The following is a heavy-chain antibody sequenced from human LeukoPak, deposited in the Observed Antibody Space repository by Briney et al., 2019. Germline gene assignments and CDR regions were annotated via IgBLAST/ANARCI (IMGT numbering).Heavy chain of an antibody. CDR1: GYTFTGYY. J-gene: IGHJ4*02. CDR3: ARDHYDCVWGSYRYRNRIDY. V-gene: IGHV1-2*02. CDR2: INPSSGGT. Sequence: ASVKVSCKASGYTFTGYYMHWVRQAPGQGLEWMGWINPSSGGTNYAQKFQGRVTMTRDTSISTAYMELSRLRSDDTAVYYCARDHYDCVWGSYRYRNRIDYWGQGTLVTVSS. D-gene: IGHD3-16*02.